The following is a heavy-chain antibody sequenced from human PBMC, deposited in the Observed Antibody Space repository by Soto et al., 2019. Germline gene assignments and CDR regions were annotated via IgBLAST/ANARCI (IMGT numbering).Heavy chain of an antibody. V-gene: IGHV4-4*07. D-gene: IGHD3-16*01. J-gene: IGHJ6*02. Sequence: SETLSLTCTVSGGSISSYYWSWIRQPAGKGLEWIGRIYTSGSTNYNPSLKSRVTMSVDTSKNQFSLKLSSVTAADTAVYYCARGGATPVWYYYYGMDVWGQGTTVTVSS. CDR2: IYTSGST. CDR1: GGSISSYY. CDR3: ARGGATPVWYYYYGMDV.